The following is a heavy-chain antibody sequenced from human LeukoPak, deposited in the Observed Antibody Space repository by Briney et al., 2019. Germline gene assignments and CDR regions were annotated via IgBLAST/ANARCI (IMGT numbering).Heavy chain of an antibody. CDR3: ARGDLYNYGKPFDY. Sequence: SETLSLTCAVSGYSISSGYFWGWIRQPPGKGLEWIGGIDHTGTTYYNPSLKSRVTLSTDTSKNQFSLRLISVTAADTAVYYCARGDLYNYGKPFDYWGQGTLVTVSS. V-gene: IGHV4-38-2*01. J-gene: IGHJ4*02. D-gene: IGHD3-10*01. CDR1: GYSISSGYF. CDR2: IDHTGTT.